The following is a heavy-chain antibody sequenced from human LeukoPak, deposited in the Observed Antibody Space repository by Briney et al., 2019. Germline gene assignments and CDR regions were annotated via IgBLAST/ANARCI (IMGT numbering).Heavy chain of an antibody. D-gene: IGHD3-3*01. V-gene: IGHV3-23*01. CDR3: AKVSSGEHTFWSDFSQDKWFDP. CDR2: IGGGGDKV. J-gene: IGHJ5*02. Sequence: GGSLRLSCAASGFTFKSYAMTWVRQAPGKGLEWVSDIGGGGDKVFYADSVKGRFTISRDNSKQTLYLQMNSLGAADTAVYYCAKVSSGEHTFWSDFSQDKWFDPWGLGTLVTVAS. CDR1: GFTFKSYA.